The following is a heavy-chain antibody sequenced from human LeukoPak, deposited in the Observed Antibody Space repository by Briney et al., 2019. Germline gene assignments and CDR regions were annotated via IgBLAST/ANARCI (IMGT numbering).Heavy chain of an antibody. CDR2: MNPNSGNT. CDR1: GNTFTTYD. D-gene: IGHD5-12*01. Sequence: ASVKVSCKASGNTFTTYDINWVRQATGQGLEWMGWMNPNSGNTGYAQKFQGRVTMTRNTSITTAYMELGSLRSEDMAVYYCARAFSSGYHSYDAFDLWGQGTMVTVSS. J-gene: IGHJ3*01. CDR3: ARAFSSGYHSYDAFDL. V-gene: IGHV1-8*01.